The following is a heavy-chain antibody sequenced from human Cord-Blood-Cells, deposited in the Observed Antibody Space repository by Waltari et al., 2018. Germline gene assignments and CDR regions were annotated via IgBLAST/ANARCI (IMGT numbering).Heavy chain of an antibody. CDR2: IYSGGST. V-gene: IGHV3-53*01. Sequence: EVQLVESGGGLIQPGGSLRLSCAASGFTVSSNYMSWVRQAPGKGRGGGAVIYSGGSTYYADSVKARLTISRDNSKNTLYLQMNSLRAEDTAVYYCARALPGYWYFDLWGRGTLVTVSS. CDR3: ARALPGYWYFDL. J-gene: IGHJ2*01. CDR1: GFTVSSNY.